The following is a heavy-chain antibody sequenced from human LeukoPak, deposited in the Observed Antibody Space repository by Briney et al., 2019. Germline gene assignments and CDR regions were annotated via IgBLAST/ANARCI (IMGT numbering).Heavy chain of an antibody. D-gene: IGHD3-3*01. J-gene: IGHJ4*02. CDR3: ASNTIFGDYFDY. CDR1: GFTFSKTW. CDR2: INEDGSER. Sequence: GGSLRLSCAAAGFTFSKTWMSWVRQAPGKGLAWVASINEDGSERRYADSVKGRVTISRDNAKNSLYLQMNSLRAEDTAVYYCASNTIFGDYFDYWGQGTLVTVSS. V-gene: IGHV3-7*01.